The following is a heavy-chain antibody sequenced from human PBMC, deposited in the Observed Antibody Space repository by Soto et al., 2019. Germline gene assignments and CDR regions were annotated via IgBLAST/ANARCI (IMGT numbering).Heavy chain of an antibody. CDR1: GFTFSSYA. D-gene: IGHD6-19*01. CDR3: AKPANGWFSPFDI. J-gene: IGHJ3*02. CDR2: ISGSGGTT. Sequence: EVQLLESGGGLVQPGGSLRLSCAASGFTFSSYAMSWVRQAPGKGLEWVSAISGSGGTTYYADSVKGRFTFSRDNSKNTLYLQMKRLRAEDTAVYYSAKPANGWFSPFDIWGQGTLVTVSS. V-gene: IGHV3-23*01.